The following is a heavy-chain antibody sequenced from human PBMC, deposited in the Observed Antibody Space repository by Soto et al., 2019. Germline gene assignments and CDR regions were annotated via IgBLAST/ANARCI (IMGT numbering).Heavy chain of an antibody. D-gene: IGHD2-8*01. CDR1: GFTFSRYG. J-gene: IGHJ4*02. V-gene: IGHV3-23*01. CDR2: LSDSGGSI. Sequence: PGGSLRLSCAASGFTFSRYGIHWVRQAPGKGLEWVSGLSDSGGSIYYADSVKGRFTISRDNSMNTLYLQMNTLRAEDTAVYYCAKVSSAWYAGFFDLWGQGTLVTVSS. CDR3: AKVSSAWYAGFFDL.